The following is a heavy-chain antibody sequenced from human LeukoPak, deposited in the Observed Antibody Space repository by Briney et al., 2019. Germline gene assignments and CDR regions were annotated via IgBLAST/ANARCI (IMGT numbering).Heavy chain of an antibody. Sequence: GGSLRLSCAASGLTFSSYAMSWVRQAPGKGLEWVSAISGSGGSTYYADSVKGRFTISRDNSKNTLYLQMNSLRAEDTAVYYCAKFLPTHIVVANYYFDYWGQGTLVTVSS. V-gene: IGHV3-23*01. J-gene: IGHJ4*02. CDR2: ISGSGGST. D-gene: IGHD2-21*01. CDR1: GLTFSSYA. CDR3: AKFLPTHIVVANYYFDY.